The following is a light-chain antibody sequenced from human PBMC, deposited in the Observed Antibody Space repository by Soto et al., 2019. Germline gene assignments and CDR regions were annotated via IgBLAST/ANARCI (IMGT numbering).Light chain of an antibody. CDR2: DVN. CDR3: TSYTSISTYV. V-gene: IGLV2-14*01. J-gene: IGLJ1*01. CDR1: SSDVGAYNF. Sequence: QSALTQPASGSGSPGRSISISCTGTSSDVGAYNFVSWYQQHPDKAPKLVIFDVNNRPSGVSNRFSGSKSGNTASLTISGLRAEDEADYYCTSYTSISTYVFGTGTKVTVL.